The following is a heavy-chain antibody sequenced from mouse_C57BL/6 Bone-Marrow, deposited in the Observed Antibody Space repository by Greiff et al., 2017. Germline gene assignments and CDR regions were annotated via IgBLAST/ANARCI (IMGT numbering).Heavy chain of an antibody. CDR3: AIVRSYFDY. CDR2: IDPENGDT. J-gene: IGHJ2*01. Sequence: EVQLQQSGAELVRPGASVKLSCTASGFNIKDDYMHWVKQRPEQGLEWIGWIDPENGDTEYASKFQGKATITADTSSNTAYLQLSSLTSGDSAVYYCAIVRSYFDYWGQGTTLTVSS. D-gene: IGHD2-5*01. V-gene: IGHV14-4*01. CDR1: GFNIKDDY.